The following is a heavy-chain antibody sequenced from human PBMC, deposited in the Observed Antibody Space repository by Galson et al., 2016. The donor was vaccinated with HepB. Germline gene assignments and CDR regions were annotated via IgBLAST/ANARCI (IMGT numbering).Heavy chain of an antibody. J-gene: IGHJ3*02. CDR3: ARESLFVMSTIGRAFDM. Sequence: SLRLSCAASGFTFSDYDMSWIRQAPGKGLEYVAYISSSGTTRHYADSVKGRFPISRDNVQNSLYLQMNSLRAGDTAAYFCARESLFVMSTIGRAFDMWGQGTGVTVSP. D-gene: IGHD1-1*01. CDR1: GFTFSDYD. CDR2: ISSSGTTR. V-gene: IGHV3-11*04.